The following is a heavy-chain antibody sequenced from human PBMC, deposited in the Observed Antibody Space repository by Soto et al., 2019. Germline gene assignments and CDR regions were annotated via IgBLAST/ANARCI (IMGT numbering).Heavy chain of an antibody. D-gene: IGHD3-22*01. CDR1: GYSFATSG. Sequence: QVKLVQSGTEVKKPGASIKVSCKASGYSFATSGMSWVRQAPGQALEWMGWISAYNGNTNYDQNLQDRVTMTTDTSTSTAYLELRNLRSDDTAVYYCARAGQYYDASGYANWGQGTLVTVSS. CDR2: ISAYNGNT. CDR3: ARAGQYYDASGYAN. V-gene: IGHV1-18*01. J-gene: IGHJ4*02.